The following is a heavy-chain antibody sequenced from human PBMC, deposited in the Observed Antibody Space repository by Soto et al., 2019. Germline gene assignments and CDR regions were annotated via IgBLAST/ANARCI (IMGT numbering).Heavy chain of an antibody. V-gene: IGHV3-7*01. J-gene: IGHJ6*02. Sequence: EVQLVESGGGLVQPGGSLRLSCVDSGFTFSSYWMRWVRQAPVKGLEWVGNIKQDGSEENYVDSVKGRFTISRDNAKNSMYLQINSRRAENPAEYYCARIAASGRGWDVWGQRTTVVVSS. CDR1: GFTFSSYW. CDR2: IKQDGSEE. CDR3: ARIAASGRGWDV. D-gene: IGHD6-13*01.